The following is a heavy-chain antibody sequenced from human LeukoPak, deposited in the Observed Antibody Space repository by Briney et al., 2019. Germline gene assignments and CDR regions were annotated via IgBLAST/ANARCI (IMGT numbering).Heavy chain of an antibody. CDR3: AKPSGDYYDSSGYFFDY. V-gene: IGHV3-30-3*02. D-gene: IGHD3-22*01. Sequence: PGGSLRLSCAASGFTFSSYAMHWVRQAPGKGLEWVAVISYDGSNKYYADSVKGRFTISRDNSKNTLYLQMNSLRAEDTAVYYCAKPSGDYYDSSGYFFDYWGQGTLVTVSS. J-gene: IGHJ4*02. CDR2: ISYDGSNK. CDR1: GFTFSSYA.